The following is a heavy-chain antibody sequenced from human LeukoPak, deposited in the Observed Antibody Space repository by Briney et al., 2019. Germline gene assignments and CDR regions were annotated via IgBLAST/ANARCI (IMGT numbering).Heavy chain of an antibody. J-gene: IGHJ4*02. D-gene: IGHD3-16*02. V-gene: IGHV4-59*01. CDR1: GGSISSYY. CDR3: ARGYDYVWGSYRYTFDY. CDR2: IYYSGST. Sequence: SETLSPTCTVSGGSISSYYWSWIRQPPGKGLEWIGYIYYSGSTNYNPSLKSRVTISVDTSKNQFSLKLSSVTAADTAVYYCARGYDYVWGSYRYTFDYWGQGTLVTVSS.